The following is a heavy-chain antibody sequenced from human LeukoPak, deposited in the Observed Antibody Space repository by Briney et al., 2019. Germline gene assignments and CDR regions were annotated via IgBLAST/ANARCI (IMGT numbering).Heavy chain of an antibody. CDR2: IYHNGST. V-gene: IGHV4-4*02. Sequence: SETLSLTCAVSGGSISSSNWWRWVRQPPGKGLEWIGEIYHNGSTNYNPSLKSRVTISVDKSKNQFSLKLSSVTAADTAVYYCARWVPYGPTGEYYFDYWGQGTLVTVSS. D-gene: IGHD3-10*01. CDR3: ARWVPYGPTGEYYFDY. J-gene: IGHJ4*02. CDR1: GGSISSSNW.